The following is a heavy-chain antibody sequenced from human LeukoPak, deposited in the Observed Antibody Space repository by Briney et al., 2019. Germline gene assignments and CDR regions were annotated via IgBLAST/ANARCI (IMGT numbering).Heavy chain of an antibody. CDR3: ARVIAVAGGDY. D-gene: IGHD6-19*01. CDR1: GFTFSSYG. CDR2: ISSSSSYI. J-gene: IGHJ4*02. V-gene: IGHV3-21*01. Sequence: GSLRLSCAASGFTFSSYGMNWVRQAPGKGLEWVSSISSSSSYIYYADSVKGRFTISRDNAKNSLYLQMNSLRAEDTAVYYCARVIAVAGGDYWGQGTLVTVSS.